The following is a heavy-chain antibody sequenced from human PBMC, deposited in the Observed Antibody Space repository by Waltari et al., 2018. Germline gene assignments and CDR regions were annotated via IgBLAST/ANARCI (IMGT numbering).Heavy chain of an antibody. CDR2: INHSGST. V-gene: IGHV4-34*01. J-gene: IGHJ4*02. Sequence: QVQLQQWGAGLLKPSETLSLTCAVYGGSFSGYYWSWIRQPPGKGLEWIGEINHSGSTNYNRSRKRRVTISVDTSKNQFALKLSSVTAADTAVYYCARVLPPTANYFDYWGQGTLVTVSS. CDR1: GGSFSGYY. D-gene: IGHD4-17*01. CDR3: ARVLPPTANYFDY.